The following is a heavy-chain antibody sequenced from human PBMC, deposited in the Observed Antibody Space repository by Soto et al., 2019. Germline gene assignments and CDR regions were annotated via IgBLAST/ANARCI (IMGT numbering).Heavy chain of an antibody. D-gene: IGHD1-26*01. CDR3: ATQSWEQPKWFDP. Sequence: QLQLQESGPGLVKPSETLSLTCPLSGGSVTSNFYYWGWIRQPPGKGPEWICSIYHSGTTFYNPSLRSRATISIDTSKKQFSLNVGSVTAADTAVYYCATQSWEQPKWFDPWGQGTLVIVSS. J-gene: IGHJ5*02. CDR1: GGSVTSNFYY. CDR2: IYHSGTT. V-gene: IGHV4-39*01.